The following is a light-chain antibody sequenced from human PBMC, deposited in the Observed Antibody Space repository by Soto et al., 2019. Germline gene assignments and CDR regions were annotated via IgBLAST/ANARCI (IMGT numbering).Light chain of an antibody. CDR2: GAS. V-gene: IGKV3-20*01. CDR1: QSVSSSY. Sequence: EIVLTQSPGTLSLSPGERATLSCRASQSVSSSYLAWYQQKPGQAPRLLIYGASSRATGIPDRFSGSGSGTDFTLTISRLEPEYFAVYYCQQYGSSPPTTFGQGTKLEIK. CDR3: QQYGSSPPTT. J-gene: IGKJ2*01.